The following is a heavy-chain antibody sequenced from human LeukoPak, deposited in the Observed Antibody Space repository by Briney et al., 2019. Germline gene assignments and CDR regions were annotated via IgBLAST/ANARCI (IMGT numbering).Heavy chain of an antibody. D-gene: IGHD2-15*01. V-gene: IGHV3-23*01. CDR3: AKDFGAEGYCSGGSCPDAFDI. CDR1: GFPFSSYV. Sequence: GGSLRLSCAASGFPFSSYVMRWVRQGPGKGLQWVSAISGSGDSTDYADSVRGRFTISRDNSKNMLYLQMNSLRAEDTAVYYCAKDFGAEGYCSGGSCPDAFDIWGQGTMVTVSS. CDR2: ISGSGDST. J-gene: IGHJ3*02.